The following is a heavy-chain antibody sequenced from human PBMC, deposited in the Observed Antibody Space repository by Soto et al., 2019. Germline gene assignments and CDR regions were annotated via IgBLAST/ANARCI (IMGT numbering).Heavy chain of an antibody. J-gene: IGHJ4*02. V-gene: IGHV4-59*08. Sequence: PSETLSLTCTVSGGSISSYYWSWIRQPPGKGLEWIGYIYYSGSTNYNPSLKSRVTISVDTSKNQFSLKLSSVTAADTAVYYCARRWGRKFDKWCQEALLTISS. CDR1: GGSISSYY. D-gene: IGHD2-8*02. CDR3: ARRWGRKFDK. CDR2: IYYSGST.